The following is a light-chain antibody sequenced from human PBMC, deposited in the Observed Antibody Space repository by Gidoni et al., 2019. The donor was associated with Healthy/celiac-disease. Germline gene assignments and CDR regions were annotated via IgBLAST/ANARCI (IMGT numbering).Light chain of an antibody. J-gene: IGKJ2*01. CDR2: DAS. CDR3: QQHNSYPVT. Sequence: DIQMTQSPSTLSASVGDRVTITCRASQSISSWLAWYQQKPGKAPKLLIYDASRLESGVPSRFSGSGSGTEFTLTISSLQPEDFATYYCQQHNSYPVTFXQXTKLEIK. CDR1: QSISSW. V-gene: IGKV1-5*01.